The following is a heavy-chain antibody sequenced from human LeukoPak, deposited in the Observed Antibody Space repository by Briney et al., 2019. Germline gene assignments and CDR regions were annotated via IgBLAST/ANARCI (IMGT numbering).Heavy chain of an antibody. Sequence: KASETLSLTCTVSGGSISSGVYYWSWIRQHPGKGLEWIGYIYYSGSTYYNPSLKSRVTISVDTSKNQFSLKLRSVTAADTAVYYFARDPFPKVRGVTNFYYWGQGTPVTVSS. CDR1: GGSISSGVYY. V-gene: IGHV4-31*03. J-gene: IGHJ4*02. CDR2: IYYSGST. D-gene: IGHD3-10*01. CDR3: ARDPFPKVRGVTNFYY.